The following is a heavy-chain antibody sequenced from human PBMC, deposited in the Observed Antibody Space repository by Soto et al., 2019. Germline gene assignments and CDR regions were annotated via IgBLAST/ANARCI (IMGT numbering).Heavy chain of an antibody. J-gene: IGHJ4*02. CDR3: ARAPRGNYGYPSYFDF. Sequence: QGQLQESGPGLVKPSETLSLTCTVSGGSISSYYWSWIRQPPGKGLEWIGYIYYSGSTNYDPSLKSRVTISVDTSKNQFSLKLSSVTAADTAVYYCARAPRGNYGYPSYFDFWGQGTLVTVSS. D-gene: IGHD3-10*01. CDR1: GGSISSYY. CDR2: IYYSGST. V-gene: IGHV4-59*01.